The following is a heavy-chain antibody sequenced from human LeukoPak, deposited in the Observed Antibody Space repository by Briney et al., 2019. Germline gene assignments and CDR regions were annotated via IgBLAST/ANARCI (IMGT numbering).Heavy chain of an antibody. J-gene: IGHJ5*02. V-gene: IGHV4-59*11. D-gene: IGHD3-10*01. CDR2: VSYSGST. Sequence: SETLSLTCTVSGGSISGQYWSWIRQPPGKGLEWIGFVSYSGSTNYNPSLNGRVTISLDTSKNQFSLKLSSVTAADTAVYYCARDGVTMVRGVTNWFDPWGQGTLVTVSS. CDR3: ARDGVTMVRGVTNWFDP. CDR1: GGSISGQY.